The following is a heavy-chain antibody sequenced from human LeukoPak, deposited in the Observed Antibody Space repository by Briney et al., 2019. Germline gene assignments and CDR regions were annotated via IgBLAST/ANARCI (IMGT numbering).Heavy chain of an antibody. V-gene: IGHV3-21*01. CDR1: GFTFSSYS. Sequence: GGSLRLSCAASGFTFSSYSMNWVRQAPGKGLEWLSSISSSSSYIYYADSVKGRFTISRDNAKNSLYLQMNSLRAEDTAVYYCARENPDIVVVPAAGVFDYWGQGTLVTVSS. CDR2: ISSSSSYI. J-gene: IGHJ4*02. D-gene: IGHD2-2*01. CDR3: ARENPDIVVVPAAGVFDY.